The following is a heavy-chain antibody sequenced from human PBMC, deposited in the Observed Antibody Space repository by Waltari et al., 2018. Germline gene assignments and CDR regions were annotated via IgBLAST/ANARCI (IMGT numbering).Heavy chain of an antibody. Sequence: QVQLVESGGGVVQPGGSLGLPGAEFGFTLSSYGLPWVRQAPGKGLEWVAFIRYDGSNKYYADSVKGRFTISRDNSKNTLYLQMNSLRAEDTAVYYCASRGGWELPPNWGQGTLVTVSS. V-gene: IGHV3-30*02. D-gene: IGHD1-26*01. CDR1: GFTLSSYG. CDR3: ASRGGWELPPN. CDR2: IRYDGSNK. J-gene: IGHJ4*02.